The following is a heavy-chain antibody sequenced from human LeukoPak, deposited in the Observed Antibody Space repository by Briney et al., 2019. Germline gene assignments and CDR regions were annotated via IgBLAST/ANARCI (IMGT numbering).Heavy chain of an antibody. CDR3: ARERTRKDYYDSSGYYWFDP. J-gene: IGHJ5*02. V-gene: IGHV1-69*01. D-gene: IGHD3-22*01. Sequence: GASVKVSCTASGGTFSSYAISWVRQAPGQGLEWMGGIIPIFGTANYAQKFQGRVTITADESTSTAYMELSSLRSEDTAVYYCARERTRKDYYDSSGYYWFDPWGQGTLVTVSS. CDR1: GGTFSSYA. CDR2: IIPIFGTA.